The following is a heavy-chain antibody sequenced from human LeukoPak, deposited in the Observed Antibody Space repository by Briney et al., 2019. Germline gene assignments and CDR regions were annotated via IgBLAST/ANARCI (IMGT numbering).Heavy chain of an antibody. CDR2: ISSSGGNK. J-gene: IGHJ4*02. V-gene: IGHV3-23*01. CDR1: GFTFSSYA. D-gene: IGHD4-17*01. Sequence: GGSLRLSCAASGFTFSSYAMSWVRQAPGKGLEWVSGISSSGGNKYYADSVKGRFNISRDNSKNTVYLQMNSLRAEDTAVYYCARGSYGAYVLDYWGQGTLVTVSS. CDR3: ARGSYGAYVLDY.